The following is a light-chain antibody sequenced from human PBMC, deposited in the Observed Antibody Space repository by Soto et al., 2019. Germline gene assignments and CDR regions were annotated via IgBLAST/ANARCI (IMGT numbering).Light chain of an antibody. J-gene: IGKJ1*01. CDR3: QQFNDWLWT. Sequence: EIVMTQSPATLSVSPGERATLSCRASQSVSSKLAWYPQKPGQAPRLLIYAASTRATGIRARFSGSGSGTEFTLTLSSLQSEDFAVYYCQQFNDWLWTFGQGTKVEIK. CDR2: AAS. V-gene: IGKV3-15*01. CDR1: QSVSSK.